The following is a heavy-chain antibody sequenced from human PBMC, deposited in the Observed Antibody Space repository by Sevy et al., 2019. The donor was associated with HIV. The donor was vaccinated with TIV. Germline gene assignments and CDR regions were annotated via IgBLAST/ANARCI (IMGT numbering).Heavy chain of an antibody. V-gene: IGHV3-23*01. J-gene: IGHJ4*02. CDR1: GFTFSTYA. CDR3: AKDREGSYYYFDS. D-gene: IGHD1-26*01. Sequence: GGSLILSCAASGFTFSTYAMTWVRQAPGKGLECVSVISGSGGTTYYSDSVKGRFTISRDNSKNTVYMQMNSLRPEDTAVYYCAKDREGSYYYFDSWGQGTLVTVSS. CDR2: ISGSGGTT.